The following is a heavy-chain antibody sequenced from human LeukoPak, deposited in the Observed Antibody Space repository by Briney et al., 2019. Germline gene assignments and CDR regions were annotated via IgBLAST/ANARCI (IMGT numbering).Heavy chain of an antibody. V-gene: IGHV1-2*02. J-gene: IGHJ5*02. CDR2: ISPNSGGT. CDR3: ARDLGAVAGQFWFDP. D-gene: IGHD6-19*01. CDR1: GYTFTVYY. Sequence: AASVTVSFKASGYTFTVYYMHWVRQAPGQRLEWMGWISPNSGGTNYAQKFQGRVTMTRDTSISTAYMELSRLRSDDTAVYYCARDLGAVAGQFWFDPWGQGTLVTVSS.